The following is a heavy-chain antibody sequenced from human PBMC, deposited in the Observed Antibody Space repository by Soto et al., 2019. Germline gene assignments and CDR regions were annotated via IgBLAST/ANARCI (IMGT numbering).Heavy chain of an antibody. CDR1: GFTFYAYA. CDR3: ARVTPVVTFLFEH. Sequence: PGGSLRLSCAASGFTFYAYAMSWVRQAPGKGLEWVSGITDTGVSTYYADSVKGRFTISRDNSKNTLYLQMNSLRAEDTAVYYCARVTPVVTFLFEHWGQGALVTVSS. V-gene: IGHV3-23*01. J-gene: IGHJ4*02. D-gene: IGHD2-15*01. CDR2: ITDTGVST.